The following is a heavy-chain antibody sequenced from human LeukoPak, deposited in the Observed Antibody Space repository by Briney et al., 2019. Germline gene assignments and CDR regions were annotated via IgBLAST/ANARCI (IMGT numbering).Heavy chain of an antibody. V-gene: IGHV4-4*07. D-gene: IGHD1-26*01. CDR3: AREKSGTLTRAYYYIDV. CDR2: AHSGVNA. CDR1: GDSMHSYY. J-gene: IGHJ6*03. Sequence: SESLSLTCTVHGDSMHSYYWTSIRQTPEKVQELNRRAHSGVNAYYNPSLQSRVTISVDKSNNQFSLDLTSVTAADTALYDCAREKSGTLTRAYYYIDVWGKGITVTVSS.